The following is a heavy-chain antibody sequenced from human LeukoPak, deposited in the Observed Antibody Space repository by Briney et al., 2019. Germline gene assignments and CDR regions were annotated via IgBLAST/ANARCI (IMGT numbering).Heavy chain of an antibody. D-gene: IGHD5-18*01. CDR2: IFYSGST. V-gene: IGHV4-39*07. J-gene: IGHJ4*02. CDR3: ARRGYRYSYGSTYFDY. CDR1: SGSISTSNYY. Sequence: SETLSLTCTVSSGSISTSNYYWGWVRQPPGKALEWIGNIFYSGSTYYSPSLKSRVTISLDTSRNQFSLKLNSVTAADTAVYYCARRGYRYSYGSTYFDYWGQGTPVTVSS.